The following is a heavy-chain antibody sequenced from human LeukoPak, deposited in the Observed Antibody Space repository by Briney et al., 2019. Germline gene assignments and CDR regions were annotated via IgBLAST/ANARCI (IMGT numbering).Heavy chain of an antibody. D-gene: IGHD2-2*01. CDR3: ARARYCSSTSCPSPYYYYYMDV. Sequence: GESLKISCKGSGYSFTNYWIGWVRQMPGKGLEWMGIIYPGDSDTRYSPSFQGQVTISADKSISTAYLQWSSLKASDPAMYYCARARYCSSTSCPSPYYYYYMDVWGKGTTVTVSS. CDR1: GYSFTNYW. V-gene: IGHV5-51*01. CDR2: IYPGDSDT. J-gene: IGHJ6*03.